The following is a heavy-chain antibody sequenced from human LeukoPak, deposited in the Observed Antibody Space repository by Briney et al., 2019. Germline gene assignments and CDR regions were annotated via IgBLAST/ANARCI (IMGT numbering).Heavy chain of an antibody. CDR2: INPSGGST. Sequence: GASVKVSCKASGYTFTSYYMHWVRQAPGQGLEWMGIINPSGGSTSYAQKFQGRVTMTRDTSTSTVYMELSSLRSEDTAVYYCARESFPDTSTNSPQRPARFDYWDQGTLVTVSS. D-gene: IGHD2-8*01. V-gene: IGHV1-46*01. J-gene: IGHJ4*02. CDR3: ARESFPDTSTNSPQRPARFDY. CDR1: GYTFTSYY.